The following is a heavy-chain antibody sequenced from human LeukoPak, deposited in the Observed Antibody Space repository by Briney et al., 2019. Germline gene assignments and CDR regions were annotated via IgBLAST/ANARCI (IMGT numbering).Heavy chain of an antibody. CDR3: ARQLRIAARLGGMDV. CDR2: IWYDGSNK. J-gene: IGHJ6*02. V-gene: IGHV3-33*01. Sequence: PGGSLRLSCAASGFTFSSYGMHWVRRAPGKGLEWVAVIWYDGSNKYYADSVKGRFTISRDNSKNTLYLRMNSLRAEDTAVYYCARQLRIAARLGGMDVWGQGTTVTVSS. CDR1: GFTFSSYG. D-gene: IGHD6-6*01.